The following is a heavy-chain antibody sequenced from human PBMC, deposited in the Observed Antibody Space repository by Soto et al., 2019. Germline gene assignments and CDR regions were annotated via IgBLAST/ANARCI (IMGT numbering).Heavy chain of an antibody. CDR3: AREHIAVAGTFSLLDY. V-gene: IGHV4-61*01. Sequence: SETLSLTCTVSGGSVSSGSYYWSWIRQPPGKGLEWIGYIYYSGSTNYNPSLKSRVTISVDTSKNQFSLKLSSVTAADTAVYYCAREHIAVAGTFSLLDYWGQGTLVTVSS. D-gene: IGHD6-19*01. CDR2: IYYSGST. CDR1: GGSVSSGSYY. J-gene: IGHJ4*02.